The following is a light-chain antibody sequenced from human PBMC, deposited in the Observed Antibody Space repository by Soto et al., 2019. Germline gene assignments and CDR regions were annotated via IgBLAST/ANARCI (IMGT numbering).Light chain of an antibody. J-gene: IGLJ3*02. CDR1: NSNIGDNS. CDR2: SDN. Sequence: QSVLTQPPSASGTPGQVFTISCSGSNSNIGDNSVNWYQQLPGTAPKLLICSDNRRPSGVPDRFSGSKSGTSASLAISGLQSEDEAEYYCAAWDDSLNGLLFGGGTKVTVL. CDR3: AAWDDSLNGLL. V-gene: IGLV1-44*01.